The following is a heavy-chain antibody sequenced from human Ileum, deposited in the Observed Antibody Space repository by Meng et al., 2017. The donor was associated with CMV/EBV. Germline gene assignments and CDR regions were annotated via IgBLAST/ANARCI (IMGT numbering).Heavy chain of an antibody. CDR1: GLTFSNAW. CDR3: GFVSGNFYAGV. Sequence: GGSLRLSCVASGLTFSNAWMFWVRQGPGKGLEWIGRIKSKIDGGTTDYAAPVKGRFAISRDDSKDTMYLEMNNLRIEDTGVYFCGFVSGNFYAGVWGQGTPVTVSS. V-gene: IGHV3-15*01. D-gene: IGHD3-3*01. J-gene: IGHJ4*02. CDR2: IKSKIDGGTT.